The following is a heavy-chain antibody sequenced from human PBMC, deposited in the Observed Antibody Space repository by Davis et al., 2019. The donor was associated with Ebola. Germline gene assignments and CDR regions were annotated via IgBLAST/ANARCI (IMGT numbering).Heavy chain of an antibody. Sequence: GESLKISCAASGFTFSSYAMSWVRQAPGKGLEWVSTISVGDGGTFYADSVKGRFTISSDNSKNTVFLQMNSLRAEDTAVYYCATANRAISGYWGQGTLVTVSS. V-gene: IGHV3-23*01. D-gene: IGHD2-2*02. CDR2: ISVGDGGT. CDR1: GFTFSSYA. J-gene: IGHJ4*02. CDR3: ATANRAISGY.